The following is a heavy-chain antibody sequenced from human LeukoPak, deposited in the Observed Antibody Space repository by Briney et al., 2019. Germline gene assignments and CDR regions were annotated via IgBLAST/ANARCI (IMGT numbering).Heavy chain of an antibody. CDR2: IYYSGST. V-gene: IGHV4-59*01. Sequence: SETLSRTCTVSGGSISSYYWSWIRQPPGKGLEWIGYIYYSGSTNYNPSLKSRVTMSADTSKNQFSLKLNSVTAADTAVYYCARRGSRWYWYFDLWGRGTLVTVSS. CDR1: GGSISSYY. CDR3: ARRGSRWYWYFDL. D-gene: IGHD6-13*01. J-gene: IGHJ2*01.